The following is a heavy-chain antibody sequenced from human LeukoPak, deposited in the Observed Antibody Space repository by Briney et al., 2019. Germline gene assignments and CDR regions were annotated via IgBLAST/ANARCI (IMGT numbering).Heavy chain of an antibody. J-gene: IGHJ4*02. CDR1: GFTFSSYW. CDR3: ARIGYSSSSFDY. Sequence: GGSLRLSCAASGFTFSSYWMHWVRQAPGKGLVWVSRINSDGSSTSYADSVKGRFTISRDNAKNTLYLQMNSLRAEDTAVHYCARIGYSSSSFDYWGQGTLVTVSS. D-gene: IGHD6-13*01. V-gene: IGHV3-74*01. CDR2: INSDGSST.